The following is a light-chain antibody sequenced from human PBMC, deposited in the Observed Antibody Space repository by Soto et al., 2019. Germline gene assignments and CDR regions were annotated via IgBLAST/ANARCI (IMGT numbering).Light chain of an antibody. CDR1: KLGDKY. CDR3: QAWDSSTG. Sequence: YELTQPPSVSVSPGQTASITCSGDKLGDKYACWYQQKPGQSPVLVIYQDSKRPSGIPERFSGSNSGNTATLTISGTQAMDEADYYCQAWDSSTGFGGGTKLTVL. CDR2: QDS. V-gene: IGLV3-1*01. J-gene: IGLJ2*01.